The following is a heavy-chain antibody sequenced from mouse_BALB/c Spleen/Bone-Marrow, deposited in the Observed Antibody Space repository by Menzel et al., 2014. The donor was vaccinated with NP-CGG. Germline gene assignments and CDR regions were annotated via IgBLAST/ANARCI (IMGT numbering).Heavy chain of an antibody. Sequence: EVMLVESGGGLVQPGGSLKLSCAASGFDFSSYWVTWVRQAPGKGLEWIGEINPDSSTISYTPSLKDKFIISRDNAKNTLYLQMSKVRSEDTALYYCAKNYYYGYVAYWGQGTLVTVSA. D-gene: IGHD1-2*01. CDR2: INPDSSTI. V-gene: IGHV4-1*02. CDR1: GFDFSSYW. J-gene: IGHJ3*01. CDR3: AKNYYYGYVAY.